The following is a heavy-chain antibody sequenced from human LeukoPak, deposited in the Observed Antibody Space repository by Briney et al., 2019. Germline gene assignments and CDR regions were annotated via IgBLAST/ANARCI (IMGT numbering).Heavy chain of an antibody. J-gene: IGHJ4*02. CDR3: AREYSSSSGSVSDY. V-gene: IGHV3-48*02. CDR1: GFTFSSYN. Sequence: PGGPLRLSCAASGFTFSSYNMNWVRQAPGKGLEWVSYISSSSSTIYYADSVKGRFTISRDNAKNSLCLQMNSLRDEDTAVYYCAREYSSSSGSVSDYWGQGTLVTVSS. CDR2: ISSSSSTI. D-gene: IGHD6-6*01.